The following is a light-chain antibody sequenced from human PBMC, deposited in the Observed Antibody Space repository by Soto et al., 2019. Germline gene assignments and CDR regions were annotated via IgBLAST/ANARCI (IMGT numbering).Light chain of an antibody. CDR2: DAS. V-gene: IGKV3-11*01. Sequence: EIVFTQSPATLSLSPGERATLSCRASQSVSSYLAWYQQKPGQAPRLLIYDASNRATGIPAGFSGSGSGTDFTLTISSXEPEDFAVYYCQQRSNWPVTFGPGTKVDIK. CDR3: QQRSNWPVT. J-gene: IGKJ3*01. CDR1: QSVSSY.